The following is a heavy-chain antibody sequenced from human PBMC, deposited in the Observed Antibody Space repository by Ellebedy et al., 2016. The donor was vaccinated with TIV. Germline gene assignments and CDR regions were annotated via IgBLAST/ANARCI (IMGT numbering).Heavy chain of an antibody. J-gene: IGHJ4*02. CDR1: GGSISSGDYY. V-gene: IGHV4-30-4*01. Sequence: MPSETLSLTCTVSGGSISSGDYYWSWIRQPPGKGLEWIGYIYYSESTYYNPSLKSRVTISVDTSKNQFSLKLSSVTAADTAVYYCARASNYDVLTGYSYFDYWGQGTLVTVSS. CDR3: ARASNYDVLTGYSYFDY. D-gene: IGHD3-9*01. CDR2: IYYSEST.